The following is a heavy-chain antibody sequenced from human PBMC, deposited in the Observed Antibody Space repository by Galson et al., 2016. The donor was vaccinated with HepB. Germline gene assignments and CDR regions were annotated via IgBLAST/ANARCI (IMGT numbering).Heavy chain of an antibody. J-gene: IGHJ2*01. CDR3: AKRLRTESRGWSFDL. D-gene: IGHD3/OR15-3a*01. CDR2: ISGSAGGT. V-gene: IGHV3-23*01. CDR1: GFTFSNYA. Sequence: SLRLSCAASGFTFSNYAMTWVRQAPGKGLEWVSAISGSAGGTYYTDSVKGRVTISRDNSKNTLYLQMRSLRADDTAVYYCAKRLRTESRGWSFDLWGRGTLVIVSS.